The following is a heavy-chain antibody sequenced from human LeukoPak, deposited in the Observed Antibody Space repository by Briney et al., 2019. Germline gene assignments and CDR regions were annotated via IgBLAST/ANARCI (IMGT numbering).Heavy chain of an antibody. CDR1: GGTFSSYA. Sequence: SVKVSCKASGGTFSSYAISWVRQAPGQGLEWMGGIIPIFGTASYAQKFQGRVTMTRDTSISTAYMELSRLRSDDTAVYYCARPPPTYYYDSSGYYAWGQGTLVTVSS. V-gene: IGHV1-69*05. CDR2: IIPIFGTA. CDR3: ARPPPTYYYDSSGYYA. D-gene: IGHD3-22*01. J-gene: IGHJ5*02.